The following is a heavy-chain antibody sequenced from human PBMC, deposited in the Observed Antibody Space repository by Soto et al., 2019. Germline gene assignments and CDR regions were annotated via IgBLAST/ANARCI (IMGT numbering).Heavy chain of an antibody. CDR2: ISAYNGNT. CDR1: GYTFTSYG. D-gene: IGHD4-17*01. CDR3: ARDHYGDYQNWFAP. Sequence: ASVKVSCKASGYTFTSYGISWVRQAPGQGLEWMGWISAYNGNTNYAQKLQGRVTMTTDTSTSTAYMELRSLRSDDTAVYYCARDHYGDYQNWFAPWGKGPLVTVP. J-gene: IGHJ5*02. V-gene: IGHV1-18*01.